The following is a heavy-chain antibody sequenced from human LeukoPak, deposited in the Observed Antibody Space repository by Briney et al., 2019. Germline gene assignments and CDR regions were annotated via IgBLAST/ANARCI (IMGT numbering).Heavy chain of an antibody. J-gene: IGHJ6*04. CDR3: AELGITMIGGV. D-gene: IGHD3-10*02. V-gene: IGHV3-48*03. CDR2: VSSSGSTI. CDR1: GFTFSSYE. Sequence: PGGSLRLSCAASGFTFSSYEMNWVRQAPGKGLEWVSYVSSSGSTIYYADSVKGRFTISRDNAKNSLYLQTNSLRAEDTAVYYWAELGITMIGGVWGKGTTVTVSS.